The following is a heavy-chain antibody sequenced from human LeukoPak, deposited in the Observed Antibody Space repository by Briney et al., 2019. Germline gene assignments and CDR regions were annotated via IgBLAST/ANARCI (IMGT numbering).Heavy chain of an antibody. D-gene: IGHD2-2*01. CDR2: IYSGGST. CDR3: ARVVVVGHDAFDI. CDR1: GFTVSSNY. J-gene: IGHJ3*02. V-gene: IGHV3-53*01. Sequence: PGGSLRLSCAASGFTVSSNYMSWVRQAPGKGLEWVSVIYSGGSTYYADSVKGRFTISRDNSKNTLYLQMNSLRAEDTAVYYCARVVVVGHDAFDIWGQGTMVTVSS.